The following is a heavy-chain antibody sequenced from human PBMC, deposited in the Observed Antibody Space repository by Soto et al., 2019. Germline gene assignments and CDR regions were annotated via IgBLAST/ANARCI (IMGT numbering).Heavy chain of an antibody. CDR2: VYWDDSK. J-gene: IGHJ4*02. V-gene: IGHV2-5*02. CDR1: GFSLSTRDVG. Sequence: QITLNESGPTLVKPTQTLTLTCTFSGFSLSTRDVGVGWIRQPPGEALEWLGVVYWDDSKTYSPSLESRLTLTKDTSKNQVVLRMTKMDPVDTATYSCAHCRGGVASFWGQGTLVTVSS. CDR3: AHCRGGVASF. D-gene: IGHD2-2*01.